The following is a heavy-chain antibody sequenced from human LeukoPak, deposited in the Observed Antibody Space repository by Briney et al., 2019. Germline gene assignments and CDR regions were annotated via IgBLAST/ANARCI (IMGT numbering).Heavy chain of an antibody. D-gene: IGHD5-18*01. CDR1: GDSISYFY. J-gene: IGHJ4*02. Sequence: PSETLSLTCSVSGDSISYFYWSWIRQAAGKGLEWIGRTSSSGNTDYNASLKSRVTISVDTSKNQFSLKLSSVTAADTAVYYCASRGYSYGWDWGQGTLVTVSS. V-gene: IGHV4-4*07. CDR2: TSSSGNT. CDR3: ASRGYSYGWD.